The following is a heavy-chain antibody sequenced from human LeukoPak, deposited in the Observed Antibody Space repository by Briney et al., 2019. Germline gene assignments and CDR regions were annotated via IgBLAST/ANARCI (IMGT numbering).Heavy chain of an antibody. Sequence: SGGSLRLSCAASGFIFSNYGTHWVRQAPGKGLEWVAVMSYDETKKYYADSVKGRFTVSRDNSKRTVDLQMNSLRLGDTAIYYCAKDRYSTSSTFTINPFDYWGQGILVTVSS. V-gene: IGHV3-30-3*02. CDR1: GFIFSNYG. J-gene: IGHJ4*02. D-gene: IGHD2-2*01. CDR3: AKDRYSTSSTFTINPFDY. CDR2: MSYDETKK.